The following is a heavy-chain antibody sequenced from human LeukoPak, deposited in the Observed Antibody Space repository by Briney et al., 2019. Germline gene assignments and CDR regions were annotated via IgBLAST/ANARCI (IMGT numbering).Heavy chain of an antibody. CDR3: ARDLTVGATGH. D-gene: IGHD1-26*01. CDR2: ISHDGSNK. J-gene: IGHJ4*02. Sequence: GGSLRLSCAASGFTFSSYAMHWVRQAPGKGLEWVAVISHDGSNKYYADSVKGRFTISRDNSKNTLYLQMNSLRAEDTAVYYCARDLTVGATGHWGQGTLVTVSS. V-gene: IGHV3-30-3*01. CDR1: GFTFSSYA.